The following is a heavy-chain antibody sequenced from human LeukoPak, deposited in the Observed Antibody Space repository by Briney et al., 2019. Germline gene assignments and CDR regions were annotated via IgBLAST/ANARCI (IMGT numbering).Heavy chain of an antibody. Sequence: GASVKVSCKASGGTFSSYAISWVRQAPGQGLEWMGGIIPIFGTANYAQKFQGRVTITADESTSTAYMELSSLRSEDTAVYYCASRFTYYSNYRYYYYYMDVWGKGTTVTVSS. J-gene: IGHJ6*03. CDR1: GGTFSSYA. CDR2: IIPIFGTA. D-gene: IGHD4-11*01. V-gene: IGHV1-69*13. CDR3: ASRFTYYSNYRYYYYYMDV.